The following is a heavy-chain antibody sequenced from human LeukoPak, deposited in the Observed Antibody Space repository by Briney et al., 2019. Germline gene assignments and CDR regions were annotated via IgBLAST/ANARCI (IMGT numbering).Heavy chain of an antibody. J-gene: IGHJ5*02. CDR2: IYYSGST. Sequence: SETLSLTCAVYGGSFSGYYWSWIRQPPGKGLEWIGSIYYSGSTYYNPSLKSRVTISVDTSKNQFSLKLSSVTAADTAVYYCARPKMNSGWFDPWGQGTLVTVSS. V-gene: IGHV4-34*01. CDR1: GGSFSGYY. CDR3: ARPKMNSGWFDP. D-gene: IGHD6-19*01.